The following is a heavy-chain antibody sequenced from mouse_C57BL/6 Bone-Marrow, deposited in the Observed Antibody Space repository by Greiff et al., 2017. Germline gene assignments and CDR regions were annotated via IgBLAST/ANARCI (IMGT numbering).Heavy chain of an antibody. CDR3: ASYGYDVSYWYFDV. D-gene: IGHD2-14*01. J-gene: IGHJ1*03. CDR2: INRDGGST. V-gene: IGHV5-2*03. Sequence: EVNVEESGGGLVQPGASLKLSCASTEYDFPSHDMSWVRQTPEKRLELVAAINRDGGSTNYPDTMEGRFIISRDNTKKTLYLQMSSLTSEDTALFYCASYGYDVSYWYFDVGGTGTTVTVSS. CDR1: EYDFPSHD.